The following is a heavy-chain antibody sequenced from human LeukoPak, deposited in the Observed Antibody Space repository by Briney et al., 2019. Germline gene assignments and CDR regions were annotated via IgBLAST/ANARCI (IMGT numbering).Heavy chain of an antibody. CDR3: TTDPGQQLAKRGYYYYGMDV. CDR2: IKSKTDGGTT. D-gene: IGHD6-13*01. CDR1: GFTFSNAW. Sequence: PGGSLRLSCAASGFTFSNAWMSWVRQAPGKGLEWVGRIKSKTDGGTTDYAAPVKGRFTISRDDSKNTLYLQMNSLKTEDTAVYYCTTDPGQQLAKRGYYYYGMDVWGKGTTVTVSS. V-gene: IGHV3-15*01. J-gene: IGHJ6*04.